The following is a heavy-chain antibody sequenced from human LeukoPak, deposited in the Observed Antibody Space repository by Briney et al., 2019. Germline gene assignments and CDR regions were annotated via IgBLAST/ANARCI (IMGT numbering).Heavy chain of an antibody. Sequence: PSETLSLTCTVSGGSISSYYWSWIRQPPGKGLEWIGYIYYSGSTNYNPSLKSRVTISVDTSKNQFSLKLSSVTAADTAVYYCARFACSSTSCYSVWFDPWGQGTLVTASS. CDR2: IYYSGST. J-gene: IGHJ5*02. V-gene: IGHV4-59*01. D-gene: IGHD2-2*01. CDR3: ARFACSSTSCYSVWFDP. CDR1: GGSISSYY.